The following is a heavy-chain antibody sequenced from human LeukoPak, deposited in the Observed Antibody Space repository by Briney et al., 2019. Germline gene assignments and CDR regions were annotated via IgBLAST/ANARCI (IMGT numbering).Heavy chain of an antibody. D-gene: IGHD5-18*01. CDR1: GFSFNTYD. CDR3: ARLTRGYSYDTGSVDY. CDR2: ISSSSKYI. Sequence: PGGSLRLSCVASGFSFNTYDMNWVRQAPGKGLEWVSSISSSSKYIDYADSVKGRFTISRDNAKNSLYLQMNSLRAEDTAVYYCARLTRGYSYDTGSVDYWGQGTLVTVSS. V-gene: IGHV3-21*01. J-gene: IGHJ4*02.